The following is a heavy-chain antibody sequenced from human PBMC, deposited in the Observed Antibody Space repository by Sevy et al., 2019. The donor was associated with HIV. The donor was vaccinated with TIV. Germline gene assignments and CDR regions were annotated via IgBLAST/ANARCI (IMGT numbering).Heavy chain of an antibody. CDR3: AKDRHRIADAGTYGGFDY. Sequence: GGSLKLSCAASGFTFSSYAMSWVRQAPGKGLEWVSAISGSGGSTYYADSVKGRFTISRDNAKNTLYLQMNSLRAEDTAVYYCAKDRHRIADAGTYGGFDYWGQGTLVTVSS. J-gene: IGHJ4*02. V-gene: IGHV3-23*01. D-gene: IGHD6-13*01. CDR2: ISGSGGST. CDR1: GFTFSSYA.